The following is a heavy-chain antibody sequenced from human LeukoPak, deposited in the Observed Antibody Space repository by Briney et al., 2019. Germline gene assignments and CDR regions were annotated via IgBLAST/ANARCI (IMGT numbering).Heavy chain of an antibody. CDR2: IYYSGST. J-gene: IGHJ4*02. Sequence: SETLSLTCTVSGGSISSYYWSWIRQPPGKGLEWIGYIYYSGSTNYNPSLKSRVTISVDTSKNQFSLELSSVTAADTAVYYCARQMTYYDSSGYLYYFDYWGQGTLVTVSS. D-gene: IGHD3-22*01. V-gene: IGHV4-59*08. CDR3: ARQMTYYDSSGYLYYFDY. CDR1: GGSISSYY.